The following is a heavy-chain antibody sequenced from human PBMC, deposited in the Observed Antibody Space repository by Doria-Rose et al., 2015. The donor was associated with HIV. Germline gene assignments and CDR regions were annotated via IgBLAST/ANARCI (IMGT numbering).Heavy chain of an antibody. Sequence: QVQLQESGAGLVKPSETLSLTCAVFGGSFSGYYWSWIRQHPGKALEWNGEITPSGSTKYKTSIKSRVTISLDTSKNLFSLKLSSVTAADTAVYYCARGLLRGGWNDVDYYYGMDVWGQGTTVTVSS. CDR3: ARGLLRGGWNDVDYYYGMDV. D-gene: IGHD1-1*01. CDR2: ITPSGST. J-gene: IGHJ6*02. CDR1: GGSFSGYY. V-gene: IGHV4-34*01.